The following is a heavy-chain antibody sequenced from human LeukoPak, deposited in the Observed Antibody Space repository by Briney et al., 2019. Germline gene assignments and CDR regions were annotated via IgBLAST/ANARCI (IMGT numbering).Heavy chain of an antibody. CDR3: ARQYSWGTDFDY. J-gene: IGHJ4*02. CDR2: IYYSGST. V-gene: IGHV4-30-4*01. Sequence: SETLSLTCTVSGGSISSGDYYWSWIRQPPGKGLEWIGYIYYSGSTYYNPSLKSRVTISVDTSKNQFSLKLSSVTAADTAVYYCARQYSWGTDFDYWGQGTLVTVSS. CDR1: GGSISSGDYY. D-gene: IGHD5-18*01.